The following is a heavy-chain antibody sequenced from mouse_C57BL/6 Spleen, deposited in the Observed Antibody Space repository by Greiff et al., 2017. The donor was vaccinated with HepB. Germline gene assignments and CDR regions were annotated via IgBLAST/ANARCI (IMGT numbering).Heavy chain of an antibody. V-gene: IGHV1-81*01. CDR1: GYTFTSYG. CDR3: AYYGSSYDWYFDV. D-gene: IGHD1-1*01. CDR2: IYPRSGNT. Sequence: QVHVKQSGAELARPGASVKLSCKASGYTFTSYGISWVKQRTGQGLEWIGEIYPRSGNTYYNEKFKGKATLTADKSSSTAYMELRSLTSEDSAVYFCAYYGSSYDWYFDVWGTGTTVTVSS. J-gene: IGHJ1*03.